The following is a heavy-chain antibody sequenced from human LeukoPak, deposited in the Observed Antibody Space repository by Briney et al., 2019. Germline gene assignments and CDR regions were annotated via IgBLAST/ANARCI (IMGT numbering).Heavy chain of an antibody. CDR2: ISPVSSYT. CDR3: VRDVSRRIGMDV. V-gene: IGHV3-21*01. CDR1: GFSFNSYT. J-gene: IGHJ6*02. Sequence: GGSLRLSCLASGFSFNSYTMNWVREAPGKGLEWVSTISPVSSYTWYAESVKGRFTISRDNTKNSLYLQIDSLGAEATAVYYCVRDVSRRIGMDVWGQGTTVTVSS. D-gene: IGHD2/OR15-2a*01.